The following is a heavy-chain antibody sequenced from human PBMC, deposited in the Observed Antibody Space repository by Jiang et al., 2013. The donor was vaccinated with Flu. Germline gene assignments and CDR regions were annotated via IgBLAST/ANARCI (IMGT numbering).Heavy chain of an antibody. J-gene: IGHJ6*02. CDR3: TRGGYCSSTSCYAYYYYGMDV. D-gene: IGHD2-2*01. CDR1: GFTSSGSA. Sequence: QLVESGGGLVQPGGSLKLSCAASGFTSSGSAMHWVRQASGKGLEWVGRIRSKANSYATAYAASVKGRFTISRDDSKNTAYLQMNSLKTEDTAVYYCTRGGYCSSTSCYAYYYYGMDVWGQGTTVTVSS. V-gene: IGHV3-73*01. CDR2: IRSKANSYAT.